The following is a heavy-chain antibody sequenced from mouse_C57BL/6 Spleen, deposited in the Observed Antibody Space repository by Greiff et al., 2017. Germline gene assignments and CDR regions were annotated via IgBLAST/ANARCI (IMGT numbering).Heavy chain of an antibody. D-gene: IGHD2-2*01. CDR2: IDPSDSET. Sequence: VKLQQPGAELVRPGSSVKLSCKASGYTFTSYWMHWVKQRPIQGLEWIGNIDPSDSETHYNQKFKDKATLTVDKSSSTAYMQLSSLTSEDSAVYYCARSTMVSYWYFDVWGTGTTVTVSS. V-gene: IGHV1-52*01. J-gene: IGHJ1*03. CDR3: ARSTMVSYWYFDV. CDR1: GYTFTSYW.